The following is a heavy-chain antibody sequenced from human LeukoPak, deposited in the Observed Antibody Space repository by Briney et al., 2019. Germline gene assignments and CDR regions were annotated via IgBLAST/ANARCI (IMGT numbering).Heavy chain of an antibody. CDR3: GRGGCRGGCYDVFDI. V-gene: IGHV3-7*04. CDR1: GFTVSSNY. D-gene: IGHD5-24*01. Sequence: PGGSLRLSCAASGFTVSSNYMSWVRQAPGKGLEWVANIKQDGSEKYYVDSVKGRFTISRDNAKNSLYLQMNSLRAEDTAVYYWGRGGCRGGCYDVFDIGGQGTMLPVFS. J-gene: IGHJ3*02. CDR2: IKQDGSEK.